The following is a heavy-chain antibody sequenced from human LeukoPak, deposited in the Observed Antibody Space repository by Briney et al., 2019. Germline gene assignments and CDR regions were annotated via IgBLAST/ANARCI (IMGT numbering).Heavy chain of an antibody. J-gene: IGHJ4*02. CDR3: ARRSMFFDY. V-gene: IGHV4-61*02. CDR1: GGSISSGSYY. Sequence: SQTLSLTCTVSGGSISSGSYYWSWIRQPAGKGLEWIGRIYTSGSTNYNPSLKSRVTISVDTSKNQFSLKLSSVTAADTAVYYCARRSMFFDYWGRGTLVTVSS. D-gene: IGHD3-10*01. CDR2: IYTSGST.